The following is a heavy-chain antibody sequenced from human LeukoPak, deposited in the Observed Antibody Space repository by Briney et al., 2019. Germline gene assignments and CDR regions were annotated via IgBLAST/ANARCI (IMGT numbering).Heavy chain of an antibody. J-gene: IGHJ4*02. D-gene: IGHD1-14*01. CDR1: GFSFSSYD. Sequence: PGGSLRLSCAASGFSFSSYDMHWVRQAPGKGLEWVAIIWFDGSAKYYGDSVKGRFTISRDDSKNTLYLQMNSLRVEDTAVYYCARDLNREDFDYWGQGTLVAVPS. CDR3: ARDLNREDFDY. V-gene: IGHV3-33*01. CDR2: IWFDGSAK.